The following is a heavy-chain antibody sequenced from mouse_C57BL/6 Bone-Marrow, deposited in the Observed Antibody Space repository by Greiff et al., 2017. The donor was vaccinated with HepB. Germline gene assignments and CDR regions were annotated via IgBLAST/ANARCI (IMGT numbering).Heavy chain of an antibody. D-gene: IGHD1-1*01. CDR2: ISSGGDYI. CDR3: TRGGNGSSPWYFDV. CDR1: GFTFSSYA. J-gene: IGHJ1*03. Sequence: EVKLMESGEGLVKPGGSLKLSCAASGFTFSSYAMSWVRQTPEKRLEWVAYISSGGDYIYYADTVKGRFTISRDNARNTLYLQMSSLKSEDTAMYYCTRGGNGSSPWYFDVWGTGTTVTVSS. V-gene: IGHV5-9-1*02.